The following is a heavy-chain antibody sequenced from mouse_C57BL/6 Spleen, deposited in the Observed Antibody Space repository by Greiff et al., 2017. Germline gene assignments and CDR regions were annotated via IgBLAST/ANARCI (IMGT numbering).Heavy chain of an antibody. CDR2: IHPNSGST. CDR1: GYTFTSYW. D-gene: IGHD2-4*01. J-gene: IGHJ2*01. Sequence: QVQLQQPGAELVKPGASVTLSCKASGYTFTSYWMHWVKQRPGQGLEWIGMIHPNSGSTNYNEKFKSKATLTVDTASSTAYMQLSSLTSEDSAVYYCARSYDYGYFGYWGQGTTLTVSS. V-gene: IGHV1-64*01. CDR3: ARSYDYGYFGY.